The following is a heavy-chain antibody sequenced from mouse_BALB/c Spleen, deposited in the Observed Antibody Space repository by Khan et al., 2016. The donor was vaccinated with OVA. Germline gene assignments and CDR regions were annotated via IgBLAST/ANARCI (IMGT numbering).Heavy chain of an antibody. J-gene: IGHJ2*01. D-gene: IGHD2-10*02. CDR3: ARMYGGDFDY. CDR1: GYSITSDYA. V-gene: IGHV3-2*02. CDR2: ISYSGNT. Sequence: EVQLQESGPGLVKPSQSLSLTCTVTGYSITSDYAWNWIRQFPGNRLEWMGFISYSGNTNYNPSLKSRISVTRDTSKNHFFLQLNSVTTEDPATYYCARMYGGDFDYWGQGTTLTVSS.